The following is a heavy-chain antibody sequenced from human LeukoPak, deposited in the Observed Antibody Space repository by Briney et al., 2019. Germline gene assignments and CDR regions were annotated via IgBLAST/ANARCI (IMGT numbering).Heavy chain of an antibody. CDR2: TPCSGGT. J-gene: IGHJ5*02. V-gene: IGHV3-53*01. D-gene: IGHD1-20*01. Sequence: GGSLRLSCAASGLTVSTTYMSWVRQAPGMGLEWVSITPCSGGTKYADSVKGRFTISSDNSKNALCLQMDSLRAEDTAVYFCATITSRAFTSWGLGTLVTVSS. CDR3: ATITSRAFTS. CDR1: GLTVSTTY.